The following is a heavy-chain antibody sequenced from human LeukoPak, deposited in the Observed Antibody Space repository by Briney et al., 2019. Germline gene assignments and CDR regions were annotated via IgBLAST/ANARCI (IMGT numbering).Heavy chain of an antibody. Sequence: SETLSLTCAVYGGSFSGCDWSWIRQPPGKGLEWIGEINHSGSTNYNPSLKSRVTISVDTSKNQFSLKLSSVTAADTAVYYCARARKLVPAARLDYWGQGTLVTVSS. V-gene: IGHV4-34*01. CDR1: GGSFSGCD. D-gene: IGHD2-2*01. CDR3: ARARKLVPAARLDY. CDR2: INHSGST. J-gene: IGHJ4*02.